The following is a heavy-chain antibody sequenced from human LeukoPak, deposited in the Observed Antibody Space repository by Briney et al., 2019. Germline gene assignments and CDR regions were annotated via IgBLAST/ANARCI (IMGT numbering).Heavy chain of an antibody. V-gene: IGHV5-51*01. CDR2: MYPGDSDT. Sequence: GESLKISRKGSGYSFTNYWIGCVRQIPGKGLEWMGIMYPGDSDTRYSPSFQGQITISADKSISTTYLQWSSLKASDAAIYYCAASTYGSGSYVAFDSWGQGTLVSVSS. D-gene: IGHD3-10*01. CDR3: AASTYGSGSYVAFDS. J-gene: IGHJ4*02. CDR1: GYSFTNYW.